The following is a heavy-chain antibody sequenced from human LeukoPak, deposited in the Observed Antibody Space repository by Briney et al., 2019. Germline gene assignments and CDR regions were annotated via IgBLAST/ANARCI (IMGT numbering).Heavy chain of an antibody. D-gene: IGHD3-3*01. Sequence: VKVSCKASGYTFTSYDIDWVRQATGQGLEWMGWMNPNSGNTGYAQKFQGRVTITRNTSISTAYMELSSLRSEDTAVYYCAIWSGATNDAFDIWGQGTMVTVSS. CDR3: AIWSGATNDAFDI. CDR1: GYTFTSYD. J-gene: IGHJ3*02. CDR2: MNPNSGNT. V-gene: IGHV1-8*03.